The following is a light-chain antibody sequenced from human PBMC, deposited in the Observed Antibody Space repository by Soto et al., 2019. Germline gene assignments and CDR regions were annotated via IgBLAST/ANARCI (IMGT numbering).Light chain of an antibody. Sequence: EIVLTHSPATLSFSPVEIATLSCRASQSVSSYLAWYQQKPGQAPRLLIYDASNRATGIPARFSGSGSGTDFTLTVSRLEPEDFAVYYCQQYNSSPRKCGQGTKGDIK. CDR3: QQYNSSPRK. CDR2: DAS. CDR1: QSVSSY. V-gene: IGKV3-11*01. J-gene: IGKJ1*01.